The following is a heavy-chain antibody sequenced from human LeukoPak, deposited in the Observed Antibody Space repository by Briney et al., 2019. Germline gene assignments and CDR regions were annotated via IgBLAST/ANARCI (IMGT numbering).Heavy chain of an antibody. J-gene: IGHJ3*01. V-gene: IGHV1-2*02. CDR1: GYTFTGYY. Sequence: ASVKVSCKASGYTFTGYYMHWVRQAPGQGLEWMGWINPNSGGTNYAQKCQGRVTMTRATSISTAYMELSRLRSDDTAVYYCATNMAYCGGDCYPYDAFDVWGQGTMVTVSS. CDR3: ATNMAYCGGDCYPYDAFDV. CDR2: INPNSGGT. D-gene: IGHD2-21*02.